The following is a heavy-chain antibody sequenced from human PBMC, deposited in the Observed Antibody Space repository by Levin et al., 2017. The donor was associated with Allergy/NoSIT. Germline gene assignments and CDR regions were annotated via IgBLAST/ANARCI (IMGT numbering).Heavy chain of an antibody. CDR2: MDYSGTT. CDR3: ARTRGIDSGSYPFDY. CDR1: GGSISTYY. J-gene: IGHJ4*02. D-gene: IGHD3-10*01. Sequence: GSLRLSCTVSGGSISTYYWSWIRQPPGKGLEWIGYMDYSGTTNYNPSLKSRVTISIDTSKKQFSLKLTSVTAADTAVYYCARTRGIDSGSYPFDYWGQGTLVTVSS. V-gene: IGHV4-59*13.